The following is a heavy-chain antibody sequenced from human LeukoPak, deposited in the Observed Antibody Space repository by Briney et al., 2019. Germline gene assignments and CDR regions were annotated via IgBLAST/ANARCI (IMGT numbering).Heavy chain of an antibody. D-gene: IGHD1-26*01. Sequence: SQTLSLTCTVSGGSISSGDYYWSWIRQPPGKGLEWIGYIYYSGSTYYNPSLKSRVTISEDTSKNQFSLKLSSVTAADTAVYYCARKSGTRGPFDYWGQGTLVTVSS. CDR3: ARKSGTRGPFDY. V-gene: IGHV4-30-4*01. CDR1: GGSISSGDYY. CDR2: IYYSGST. J-gene: IGHJ4*02.